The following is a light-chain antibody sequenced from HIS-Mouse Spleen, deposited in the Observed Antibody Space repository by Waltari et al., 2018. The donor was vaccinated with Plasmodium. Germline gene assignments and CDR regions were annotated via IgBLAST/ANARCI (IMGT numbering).Light chain of an antibody. CDR1: QIVSSY. J-gene: IGKJ4*01. CDR3: QQRSNWPRVLT. Sequence: IVLTQSPATLSLSPGERATLSCRASQIVSSYLAWYQQKPGQAPRLLIYDASNRATGIPARFSGSGSGTDFTLTISSLEPEDFAVYYCQQRSNWPRVLTFGGGTKVEIK. CDR2: DAS. V-gene: IGKV3-11*01.